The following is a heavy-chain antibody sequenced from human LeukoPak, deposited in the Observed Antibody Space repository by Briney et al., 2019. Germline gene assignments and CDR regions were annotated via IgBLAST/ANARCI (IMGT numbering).Heavy chain of an antibody. J-gene: IGHJ5*02. V-gene: IGHV4-34*01. CDR3: ARFSATVPFNWFDP. CDR2: INHSGST. Sequence: PSETLSLTCAVYGGSFSGYYWSWLRQPPGKGLEWIGEINHSGSTNYNPSLKSRVTISVDTSKNQFSLKLSSVTAADTAVYYCARFSATVPFNWFDPWGQGTLVTVSS. CDR1: GGSFSGYY. D-gene: IGHD4-11*01.